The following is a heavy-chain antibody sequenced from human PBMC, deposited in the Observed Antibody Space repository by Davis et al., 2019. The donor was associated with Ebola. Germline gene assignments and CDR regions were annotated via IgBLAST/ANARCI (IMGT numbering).Heavy chain of an antibody. CDR1: GYTLTDLS. CDR3: TTPGGQDSGYDVFDI. D-gene: IGHD5-12*01. V-gene: IGHV1-24*01. Sequence: AASVKVSCKVSGYTLTDLSMHWVRQAPGKGLEWMGGFDPEAGETIYAQKFQGRVTMTEDTSTDTAYMELSSLRSEDTALYYCTTPGGQDSGYDVFDIWGQGTMVTVSS. CDR2: FDPEAGET. J-gene: IGHJ3*02.